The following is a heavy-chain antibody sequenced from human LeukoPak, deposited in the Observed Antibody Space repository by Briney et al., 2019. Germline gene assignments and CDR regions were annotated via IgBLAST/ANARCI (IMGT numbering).Heavy chain of an antibody. Sequence: GGSLRLSCAASGFTFSSYGMHWVRRAPGKGLEWVAVISYDGSNKYYADSVKGRFTISRDNSKNTLYLQMNSMRAEDTAVYYCAKGRVVPATATRLDYWGQGTLVTVSS. V-gene: IGHV3-30*18. D-gene: IGHD2-2*01. J-gene: IGHJ4*02. CDR3: AKGRVVPATATRLDY. CDR1: GFTFSSYG. CDR2: ISYDGSNK.